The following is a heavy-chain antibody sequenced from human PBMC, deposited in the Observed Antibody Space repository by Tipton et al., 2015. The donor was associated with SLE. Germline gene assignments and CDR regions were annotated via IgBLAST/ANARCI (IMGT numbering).Heavy chain of an antibody. CDR2: IYYSGST. CDR3: ARHVEGENWFDP. CDR1: GGSISSYY. Sequence: GLVKPSETLSLTCTVSGGSISSYYWSWIRQPPGKGLEWIGSIYYSGSTYYNPSLKSRVTISVDTSKNQFSLKLSSVTAADTAVYYCARHVEGENWFDPWGQGTLVTVSS. D-gene: IGHD1-26*01. V-gene: IGHV4-59*05. J-gene: IGHJ5*02.